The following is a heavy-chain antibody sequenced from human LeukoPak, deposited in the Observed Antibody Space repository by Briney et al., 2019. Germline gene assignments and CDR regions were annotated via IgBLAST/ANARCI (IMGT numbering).Heavy chain of an antibody. CDR3: VKGRWNTVPGLFDL. CDR2: ISWDGGNI. CDR1: GFTFDDYG. V-gene: IGHV3-9*01. D-gene: IGHD1/OR15-1a*01. J-gene: IGHJ4*02. Sequence: GGSLRLSCAASGFTFDDYGMHWLRQGPGKGLEWVAGISWDGGNIGYAGSVRGRFTISRDNAKKSLHLQMRSLRTEDTALYYCVKGRWNTVPGLFDLWGQGTLVTVSS.